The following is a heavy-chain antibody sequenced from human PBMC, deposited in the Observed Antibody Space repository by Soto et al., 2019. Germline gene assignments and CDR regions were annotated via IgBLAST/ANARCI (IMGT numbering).Heavy chain of an antibody. J-gene: IGHJ6*02. D-gene: IGHD2-2*01. Sequence: EVQLVESGGGLIQPGGSLRLSCAASGFTVSSNYMSWVRQAPGKGLEWVSVIYSGGSTYYADSVKGRFTISRDNSKNTLFLQMNSLRGEDTAVYYWARDSRQCSSTNWWRTQGGYYYYGMDVWGQGTTVTVSS. CDR2: IYSGGST. CDR1: GFTVSSNY. CDR3: ARDSRQCSSTNWWRTQGGYYYYGMDV. V-gene: IGHV3-53*01.